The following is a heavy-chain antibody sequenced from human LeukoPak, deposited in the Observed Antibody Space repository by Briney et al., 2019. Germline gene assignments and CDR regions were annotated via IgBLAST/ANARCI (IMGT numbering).Heavy chain of an antibody. CDR3: AREVGTGSSSWYSYIDY. Sequence: SVKVSCKASVGTFSSYAISWVRQAPGQGLEWMGGIIPIFGTANYAQKFQGRVTITADESTSTAYMELSSLRSEDTAVYYCAREVGTGSSSWYSYIDYWGQGTLVTVSS. CDR2: IIPIFGTA. V-gene: IGHV1-69*13. CDR1: VGTFSSYA. D-gene: IGHD6-13*01. J-gene: IGHJ4*02.